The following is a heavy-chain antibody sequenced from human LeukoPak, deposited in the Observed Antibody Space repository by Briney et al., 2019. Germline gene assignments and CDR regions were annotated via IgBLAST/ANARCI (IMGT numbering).Heavy chain of an antibody. D-gene: IGHD7-27*01. CDR1: GDSVSSNTVG. CDR2: TYYRSKWNN. Sequence: SQTLSLTCAISGDSVSSNTVGWHWIRQSPSRGLEWLGRTYYRSKWNNDYATSVKSRITINSDTSKNQFSLQLNSVTPEDTAVYYCARSQHWGYDYWGQGTLVTVSS. J-gene: IGHJ4*02. V-gene: IGHV6-1*01. CDR3: ARSQHWGYDY.